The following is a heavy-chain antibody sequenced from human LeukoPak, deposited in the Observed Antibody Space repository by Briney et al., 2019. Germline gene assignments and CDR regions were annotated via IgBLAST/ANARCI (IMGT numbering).Heavy chain of an antibody. J-gene: IGHJ4*02. CDR2: ISAYNGNT. D-gene: IGHD2-2*01. Sequence: APVKVSCKASGYTFTSYGISWVRQAPGQGLEWMGWISAYNGNTNYAQKLQGRVTMTTDTSTSTAYMELRSLRSDDTAVYYCARDRRSGYCSSTSCYLYDYWGQGTLVTASS. V-gene: IGHV1-18*01. CDR3: ARDRRSGYCSSTSCYLYDY. CDR1: GYTFTSYG.